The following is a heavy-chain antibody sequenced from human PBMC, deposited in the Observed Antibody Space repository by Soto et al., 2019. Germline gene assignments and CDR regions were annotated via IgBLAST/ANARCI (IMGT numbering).Heavy chain of an antibody. D-gene: IGHD3-9*01. V-gene: IGHV1-69*06. J-gene: IGHJ5*02. Sequence: QVHLVQSGAEVKKPGSSVKVSCKASGGTFSSYAISWVRQAPGQGLEWMGGIIPIFGTANYAQKFQGRVMITADKSTSIAYMELISLRSEDTAVYCCATLEMAKSRRAGTGWFEPRGQGARVTVSS. CDR3: ATLEMAKSRRAGTGWFEP. CDR1: GGTFSSYA. CDR2: IIPIFGTA.